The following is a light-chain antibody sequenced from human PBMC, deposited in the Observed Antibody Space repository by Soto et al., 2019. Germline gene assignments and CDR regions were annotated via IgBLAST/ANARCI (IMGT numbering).Light chain of an antibody. CDR3: CSSAGSGTYV. CDR2: EGS. CDR1: SSDVGSYNL. Sequence: QSVLTQPASVSGSPGQSITISCTGTSSDVGSYNLVSWYQQHPGKAPKLMIYEGSKRPSGVSNRFSGSKSANTASLTISGLQAEDEADYYYCSSAGSGTYVFGTGTKVTVL. V-gene: IGLV2-23*01. J-gene: IGLJ1*01.